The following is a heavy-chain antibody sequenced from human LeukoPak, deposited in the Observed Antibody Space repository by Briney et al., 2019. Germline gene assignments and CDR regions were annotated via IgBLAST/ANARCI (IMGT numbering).Heavy chain of an antibody. CDR2: IYYSGST. CDR3: ARLGVVPAATKRVYYYYGMDV. CDR1: DGSISSYY. V-gene: IGHV4-59*08. Sequence: SETLSLTCTISDGSISSYYWSWIRQPPGKGLEWIGYIYYSGSTNYNPSLKSRVTISVDTSKNQFSLKLSSVTAADTAVYYCARLGVVPAATKRVYYYYGMDVWGQGTTVTVSS. D-gene: IGHD2-2*01. J-gene: IGHJ6*02.